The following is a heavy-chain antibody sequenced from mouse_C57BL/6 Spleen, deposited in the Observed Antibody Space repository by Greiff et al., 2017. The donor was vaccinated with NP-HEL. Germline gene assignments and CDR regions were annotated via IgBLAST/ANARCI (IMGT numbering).Heavy chain of an antibody. CDR2: IYPGDGDT. CDR3: ARLGDGYYDAY. Sequence: QVQLQQSGAELVKPGASVKISCKASGYAFSSYWMNWVKQRPGTGLEWIGQIYPGDGDTNYNGKFKGKATLTADKSPSTAYMQLSSLTSEDSAVYFCARLGDGYYDAYWGQGTLVTVSA. J-gene: IGHJ3*01. V-gene: IGHV1-80*01. D-gene: IGHD2-3*01. CDR1: GYAFSSYW.